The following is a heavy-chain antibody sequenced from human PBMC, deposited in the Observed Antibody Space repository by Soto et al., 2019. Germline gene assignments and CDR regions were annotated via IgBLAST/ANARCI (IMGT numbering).Heavy chain of an antibody. CDR2: LSGTGSST. Sequence: LRLSGAAAAASGFTFSNYAISWVRQAPGKGLEWVSGLSGTGSSTYYADSVYGRFMISRDNSKNTLYLQMNSLRPEDTAVYYCAKEAEMSVGYGMDVWGQGTTVTVSS. CDR1: GFTFSNYA. CDR3: AKEAEMSVGYGMDV. D-gene: IGHD3-10*01. J-gene: IGHJ6*02. V-gene: IGHV3-23*01.